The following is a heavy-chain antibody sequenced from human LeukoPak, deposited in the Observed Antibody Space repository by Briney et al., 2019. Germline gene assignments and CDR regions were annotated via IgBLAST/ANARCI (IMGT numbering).Heavy chain of an antibody. Sequence: GGSLRLSCAASGFTVSSNYMSWVRRAPGKGLEWVSVIYSGGSTYYADSVKGRFTISRDNSKNTLYLQMNSLRAEDTAVYYCARTDGPGIAAAGYWFDPWGQGTLVTVSS. V-gene: IGHV3-53*01. J-gene: IGHJ5*02. CDR3: ARTDGPGIAAAGYWFDP. CDR2: IYSGGST. D-gene: IGHD6-13*01. CDR1: GFTVSSNY.